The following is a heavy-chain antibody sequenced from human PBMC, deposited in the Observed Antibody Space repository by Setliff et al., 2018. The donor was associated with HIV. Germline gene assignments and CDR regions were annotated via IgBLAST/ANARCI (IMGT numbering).Heavy chain of an antibody. D-gene: IGHD1-1*01. CDR1: GIIFNG. Sequence: TGGSLRLSCAASGIIFNGMHWVRQAPGKGLEWVATMSVSTGDTYYADSVKGRFTISRDNSKNTLSLQMNSLGAEDTAVYYCANRLRGYNKWYYFDYWGQGTLVTVSS. V-gene: IGHV3-23*01. CDR2: MSVSTGDT. J-gene: IGHJ4*02. CDR3: ANRLRGYNKWYYFDY.